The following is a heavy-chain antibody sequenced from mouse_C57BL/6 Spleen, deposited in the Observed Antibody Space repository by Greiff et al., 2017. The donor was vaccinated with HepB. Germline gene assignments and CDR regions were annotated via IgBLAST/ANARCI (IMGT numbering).Heavy chain of an antibody. CDR2: INPGSGGT. CDR1: GYAFTNYL. CDR3: ARDYDRWFAY. Sequence: QVQLKQSGAELVRPGTSVKVSCKASGYAFTNYLIEWVKQRPGQGLEWIGVINPGSGGTNYNEKFKGKATLTADKSSSTAYMQLSSLTSEDSAVYFCARDYDRWFAYWGQGTLVTVSA. D-gene: IGHD1-1*01. J-gene: IGHJ3*01. V-gene: IGHV1-54*01.